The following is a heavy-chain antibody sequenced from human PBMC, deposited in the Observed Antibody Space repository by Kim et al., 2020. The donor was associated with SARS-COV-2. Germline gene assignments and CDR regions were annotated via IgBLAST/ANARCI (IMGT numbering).Heavy chain of an antibody. V-gene: IGHV1-46*01. CDR1: GYTFTRYY. CDR3: AREPPGAADGFDY. J-gene: IGHJ4*02. CDR2: INVSAGTT. D-gene: IGHD6-13*01. Sequence: ASVKVSCKASGYTFTRYYIHWVRQAPGQGLEWMGMINVSAGTTNYAQNFRGRVTMTRDTSTSTVYMELSSLTSDDTAVYYCAREPPGAADGFDYWGQGTLVTVSS.